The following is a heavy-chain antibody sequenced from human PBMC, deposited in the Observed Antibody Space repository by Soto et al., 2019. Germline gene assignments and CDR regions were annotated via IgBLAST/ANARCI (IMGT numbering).Heavy chain of an antibody. Sequence: SETLSLTCTVSGGSISSYYWSWIRQPAGKGLEWIGRIYTSGSTNYNPSLKSRVTMSVDTSKNQFSLKLSSVTAADTAVYYCARDGFGYCTNGVCPYFDPWGQGTLVTVSS. V-gene: IGHV4-4*07. D-gene: IGHD2-8*01. J-gene: IGHJ5*02. CDR1: GGSISSYY. CDR3: ARDGFGYCTNGVCPYFDP. CDR2: IYTSGST.